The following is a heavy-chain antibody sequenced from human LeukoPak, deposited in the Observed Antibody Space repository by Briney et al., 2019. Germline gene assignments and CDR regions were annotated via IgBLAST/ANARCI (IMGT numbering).Heavy chain of an antibody. CDR1: GGTFSSYA. J-gene: IGHJ4*02. CDR2: IIPILGIA. Sequence: GASVKVSCKASGGTFSSYAISWVRQAPGQGLEWMGRIIPILGIANYAQKFQGRVTITADKSTSTAYMELSSLRSEDTAVYYCARDPPVDTXXXNYWGQGTLVTVSS. CDR3: ARDPPVDTXXXNY. V-gene: IGHV1-69*04. D-gene: IGHD5-18*01.